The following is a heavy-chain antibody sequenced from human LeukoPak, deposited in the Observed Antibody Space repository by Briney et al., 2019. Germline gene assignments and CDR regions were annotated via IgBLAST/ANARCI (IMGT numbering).Heavy chain of an antibody. CDR2: VHSDGVSA. CDR1: GFTFTDYW. V-gene: IGHV3-74*01. Sequence: GGSLRLSCTASGFTFTDYWMPWVRQAPGKGLMWVSRVHSDGVSAIYADSVKGRFTVSRDNTKNSMYLQMSSLRADDTGVYYCARGGFDHAYDIWGQGTMVTVSS. D-gene: IGHD2-15*01. CDR3: ARGGFDHAYDI. J-gene: IGHJ3*02.